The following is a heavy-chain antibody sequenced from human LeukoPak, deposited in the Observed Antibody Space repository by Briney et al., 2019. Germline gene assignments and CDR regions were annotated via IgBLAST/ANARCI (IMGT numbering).Heavy chain of an antibody. Sequence: PGGSLRLSCAASGFTFSSYSMNWVRQAPGKGLEWVSSISSSSSFIYYADSVKGRFTISRDNAKNSLYLQMNSLRAEDTAVYYCARKGSSGWYVDYWGQGTLVTVSS. CDR2: ISSSSSFI. V-gene: IGHV3-21*01. CDR3: ARKGSSGWYVDY. J-gene: IGHJ4*02. D-gene: IGHD6-19*01. CDR1: GFTFSSYS.